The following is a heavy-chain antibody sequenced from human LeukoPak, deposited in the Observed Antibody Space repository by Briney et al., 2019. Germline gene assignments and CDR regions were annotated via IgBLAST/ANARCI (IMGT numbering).Heavy chain of an antibody. D-gene: IGHD3-10*01. CDR3: AKDLYYYGSGSPNWFDP. J-gene: IGHJ5*02. V-gene: IGHV3-48*01. Sequence: GGSLRLSCAASGFTFSSYSMNWVRQAPGKGLEWVSYISSSSSTIYYADSVKGRFTISRDNSKNTLYLQMNSLRAEDTAVYYCAKDLYYYGSGSPNWFDPWGQGTLVTVSS. CDR2: ISSSSSTI. CDR1: GFTFSSYS.